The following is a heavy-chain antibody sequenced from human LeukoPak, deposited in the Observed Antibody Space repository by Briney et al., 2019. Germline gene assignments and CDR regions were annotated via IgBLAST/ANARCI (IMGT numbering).Heavy chain of an antibody. V-gene: IGHV3-66*01. CDR2: LYSSGTT. CDR3: AVGVGDH. CDR1: GLTVSSNY. Sequence: GGSLRLSCAASGLTVSSNYMTWVRQAPGKGLDWVSVLYSSGTTYYADSVQGRFTISRDNSKNTLYLQMNSLRVEDTAVYYCAVGVGDHWGQGTLVTVFS. D-gene: IGHD2-2*01. J-gene: IGHJ4*02.